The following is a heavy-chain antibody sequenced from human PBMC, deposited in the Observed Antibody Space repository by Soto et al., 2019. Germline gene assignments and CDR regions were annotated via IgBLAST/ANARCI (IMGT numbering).Heavy chain of an antibody. CDR2: MNPNSGNT. V-gene: IGHV1-8*01. D-gene: IGHD2-15*01. CDR1: GYTFTSYD. Sequence: QVQLVQSGAEVKKPGASVKVSCKASGYTFTSYDINWVRQATEQGLEWMGWMNPNSGNTAYAQKFQGRVTMTRNTSTSPASMELRSLRSEDTAVYCCAREVVGGNIPNWGPGTLVTVSS. J-gene: IGHJ4*02. CDR3: AREVVGGNIPN.